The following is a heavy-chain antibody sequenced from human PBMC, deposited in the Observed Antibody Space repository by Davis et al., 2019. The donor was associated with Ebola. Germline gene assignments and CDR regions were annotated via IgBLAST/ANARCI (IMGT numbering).Heavy chain of an antibody. CDR3: ARDYYDKSGDGFDI. CDR2: IKEDGSAT. Sequence: GESLKISCAASGVMFSRYWMSWVRQAPGKGLEWVANIKEDGSATNYVDSVKGRFTISRDNAKKSLYLQLNSLRADDTAMYYCARDYYDKSGDGFDIWGQGTMVTVSS. D-gene: IGHD3-22*01. CDR1: GVMFSRYW. V-gene: IGHV3-7*01. J-gene: IGHJ3*02.